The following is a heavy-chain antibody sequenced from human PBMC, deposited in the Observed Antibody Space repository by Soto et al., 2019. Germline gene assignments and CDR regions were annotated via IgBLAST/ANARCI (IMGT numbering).Heavy chain of an antibody. CDR3: ARGGVSTRTFDY. CDR2: IYPSDSDT. D-gene: IGHD3-3*01. Sequence: GESLKISCKGSGYNFAGYWIAWVRQMPGKGLELIGIIYPSDSDTRYRPSFQGQVTISADKSISSAYLQWSSLRASDTAMYYCARGGVSTRTFDYWGQGTPVTVSS. J-gene: IGHJ4*02. V-gene: IGHV5-51*01. CDR1: GYNFAGYW.